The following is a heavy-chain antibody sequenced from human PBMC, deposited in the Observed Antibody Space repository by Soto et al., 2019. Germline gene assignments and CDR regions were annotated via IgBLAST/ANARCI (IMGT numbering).Heavy chain of an antibody. Sequence: GGSLRLSCAASGLTFSSYAMSWVRQAPGKGLEWVSTISGSGSRTYYADSVKGRFTMSRDNSKHTLYLQMNNLRAEDTAVYYCAKGPYDFWSASEWFDPWGPGTLVTVSS. D-gene: IGHD3-3*01. V-gene: IGHV3-23*01. CDR3: AKGPYDFWSASEWFDP. J-gene: IGHJ5*02. CDR2: ISGSGSRT. CDR1: GLTFSSYA.